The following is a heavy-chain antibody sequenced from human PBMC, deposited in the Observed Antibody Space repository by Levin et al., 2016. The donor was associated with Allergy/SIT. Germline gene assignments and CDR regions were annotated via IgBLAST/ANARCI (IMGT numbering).Heavy chain of an antibody. D-gene: IGHD6-13*01. J-gene: IGHJ5*02. CDR3: ARGQAAVTLS. Sequence: ASVKVSCKASGYTFTDYYMHWVRQAPGQGLDWMGMINPAGGSTTYAQKFQGRVTMTRVTSTSTVYMVLSGLRSDDTAVYYCARGQAAVTLSWGQGTLVTVSS. CDR1: GYTFTDYY. V-gene: IGHV1-46*01. CDR2: INPAGGST.